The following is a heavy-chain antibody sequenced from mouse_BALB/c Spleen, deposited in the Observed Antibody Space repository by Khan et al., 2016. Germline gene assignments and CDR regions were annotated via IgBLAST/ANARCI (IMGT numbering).Heavy chain of an antibody. CDR3: AIYYDYFDY. V-gene: IGHV1-4*01. Sequence: QVQLQQSGAELARPGASVKMSCKASGYTFTSYTMHWVKQRPGQGLEWIGYINSSSGYTNYNQMFKDKATSTADKSSSTAYMQLSSLTSEDSAVYYCAIYYDYFDYWGQGTTLTVSA. J-gene: IGHJ2*01. D-gene: IGHD2-4*01. CDR2: INSSSGYT. CDR1: GYTFTSYT.